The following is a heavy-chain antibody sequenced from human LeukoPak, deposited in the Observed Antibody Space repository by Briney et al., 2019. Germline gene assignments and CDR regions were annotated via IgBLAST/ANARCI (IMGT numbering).Heavy chain of an antibody. CDR1: GYTFTSYG. D-gene: IGHD5-12*01. V-gene: IGHV1-18*01. J-gene: IGHJ6*02. Sequence: ASVKVSCKGSGYTFTSYGISWVRPAPGRGLEWMGWISAYNGNTNYAQKLQGRVTTTTDTSTSTAYMELRSLRSDDTAVYYCARRSSAPSGPYYYYGMDVWGQGTTVTVSS. CDR2: ISAYNGNT. CDR3: ARRSSAPSGPYYYYGMDV.